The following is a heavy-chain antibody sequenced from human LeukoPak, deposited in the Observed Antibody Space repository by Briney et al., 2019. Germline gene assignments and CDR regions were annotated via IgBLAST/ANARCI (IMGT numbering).Heavy chain of an antibody. CDR2: IYYSGNT. CDR1: GGSISSYY. D-gene: IGHD1-26*01. CDR3: ARGPLGAAVDY. Sequence: SETLSLTCTVSGGSISSYYWSWIRQPPGKGLEWIGYIYYSGNTNYNPSLKSRVTISVDTSKNQFSLKLSSVTAADTAVYYCARGPLGAAVDYWGQGTLVTVSS. V-gene: IGHV4-59*01. J-gene: IGHJ4*02.